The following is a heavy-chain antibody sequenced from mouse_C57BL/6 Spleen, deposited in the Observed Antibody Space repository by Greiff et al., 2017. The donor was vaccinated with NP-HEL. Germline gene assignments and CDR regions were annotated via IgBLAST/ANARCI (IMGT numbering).Heavy chain of an antibody. D-gene: IGHD2-3*01. CDR1: GYTFTSYG. CDR3: ARPLYDGYEGFAY. J-gene: IGHJ3*01. CDR2: IYPRSGNT. Sequence: QVQLKESGAELARPGASVKLSCKASGYTFTSYGISWVKQRTGQGLEWIGEIYPRSGNTYYNEKFKGKATLTADKSSSTAYMELRSLTSEDSAVYFCARPLYDGYEGFAYWGQGTLVTVSA. V-gene: IGHV1-81*01.